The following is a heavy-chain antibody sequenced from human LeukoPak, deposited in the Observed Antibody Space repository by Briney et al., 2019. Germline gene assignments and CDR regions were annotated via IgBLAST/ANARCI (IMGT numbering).Heavy chain of an antibody. V-gene: IGHV3-23*01. J-gene: IGHJ4*02. CDR2: ISGSGGST. CDR1: GFTFSSYA. CDR3: TKGLGEWELSTGIDY. Sequence: PGGSLRLSCAASGFTFSSYAMSWVRQAPGKGLEWVSAISGSGGSTYYADSVKGRFTISRDNSKNTLYLQMNSLRAEDTAVYYCTKGLGEWELSTGIDYWGQGTLVTVSS. D-gene: IGHD1-26*01.